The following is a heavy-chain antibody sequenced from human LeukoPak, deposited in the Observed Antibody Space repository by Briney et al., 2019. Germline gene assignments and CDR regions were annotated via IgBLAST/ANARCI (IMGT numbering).Heavy chain of an antibody. Sequence: GGSLRLSCAASGFTFSSYSMNWVRQAPGKGLEWVSSISSSSSYIYYADSVKGRFTISRDNAKNSLYLQMNSLRAEDTAVYYCARDYKTIFGVVIENYYYYMDVWGKGTTVTVSS. D-gene: IGHD3-3*01. J-gene: IGHJ6*03. CDR3: ARDYKTIFGVVIENYYYYMDV. CDR1: GFTFSSYS. CDR2: ISSSSSYI. V-gene: IGHV3-21*01.